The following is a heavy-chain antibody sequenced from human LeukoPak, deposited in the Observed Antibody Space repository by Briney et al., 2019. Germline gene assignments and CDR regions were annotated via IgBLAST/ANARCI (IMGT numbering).Heavy chain of an antibody. CDR2: IIPILGIA. D-gene: IGHD5-18*01. V-gene: IGHV1-69*04. CDR1: GGTFSSYA. J-gene: IGHJ4*02. CDR3: ARGGDTAMVILDY. Sequence: ASVKVSCKASGGTFSSYAISWVRQAPGQGLEWMGRIIPILGIANYAQKFQGRVTITADKSTSTAYMELSSLRSEDTAVYYCARGGDTAMVILDYWGQGTLVTVSS.